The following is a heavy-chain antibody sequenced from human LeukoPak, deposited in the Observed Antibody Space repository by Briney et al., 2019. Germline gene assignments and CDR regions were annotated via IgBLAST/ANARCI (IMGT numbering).Heavy chain of an antibody. J-gene: IGHJ4*02. CDR3: ARDPTYYGDYFDY. CDR2: ISSSGSTI. D-gene: IGHD4-17*01. Sequence: GGSLRLSCAASGFTFSSYSMNWVRQAPGKGLEWVSYISSSGSTIYYADSVKGRFTISRDNAKNSLYLQMNSLRAEDTAVYYCARDPTYYGDYFDYWGQGTLVTVSS. V-gene: IGHV3-48*04. CDR1: GFTFSSYS.